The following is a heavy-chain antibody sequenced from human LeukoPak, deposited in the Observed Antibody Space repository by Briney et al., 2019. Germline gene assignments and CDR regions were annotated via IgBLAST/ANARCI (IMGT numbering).Heavy chain of an antibody. Sequence: GGSLRLSCTASGFTFSSYGMHWVRQAPGKGLEWVAVISYDGSKKYYADSVKGRFTISRDNSKNTVYLQMNSPTTNDTAVYYCAKDKYSSNWYYFDYWGQGTLVTVSS. CDR2: ISYDGSKK. D-gene: IGHD6-13*01. CDR1: GFTFSSYG. CDR3: AKDKYSSNWYYFDY. J-gene: IGHJ4*02. V-gene: IGHV3-30*18.